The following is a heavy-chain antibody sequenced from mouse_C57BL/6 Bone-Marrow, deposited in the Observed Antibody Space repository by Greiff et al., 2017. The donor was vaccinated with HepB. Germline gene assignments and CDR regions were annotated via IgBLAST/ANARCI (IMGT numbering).Heavy chain of an antibody. CDR2: INPYNGGT. J-gene: IGHJ2*01. CDR1: GYTFTDYY. D-gene: IGHD2-2*01. CDR3: ARTTMVTHFDY. Sequence: VQLQQSGPVLVKPGASVKMSCKASGYTFTDYYMNWVKQSHGKSLEWIGVINPYNGGTSYNQKFKGKATLTVDKSSSTAYMELNSLTSEDSAVYYCARTTMVTHFDYWGQGTTLTVSS. V-gene: IGHV1-19*01.